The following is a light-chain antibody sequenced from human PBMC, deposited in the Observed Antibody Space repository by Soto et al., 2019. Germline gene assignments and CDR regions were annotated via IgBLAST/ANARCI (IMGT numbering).Light chain of an antibody. V-gene: IGKV3-15*01. CDR3: QQYNNWWT. CDR2: GAS. CDR1: QSVDSN. Sequence: EIVLTQSPATLSVSPGERASLSCRSSQSVDSNLAWYQQKPGQAPRLLIYGASTRATGISARLSGSGSGTEFTLTISSLQSEDFGVYYCQQYNNWWTFGQGTKVDI. J-gene: IGKJ1*01.